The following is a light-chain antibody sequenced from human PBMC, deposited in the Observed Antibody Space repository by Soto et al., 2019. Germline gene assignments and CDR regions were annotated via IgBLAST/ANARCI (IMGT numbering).Light chain of an antibody. CDR2: DVS. J-gene: IGLJ1*01. V-gene: IGLV2-14*01. Sequence: QSVLTQPASVCGSLGQSITISCTGTSSDVGGYNYVSWYQQHPGKAPKLMIYDVSDRPSGVSNRFSGSKSGNTASLTISGLQSEDEADYYCSSYTSSRTYVVGTGTKLTVL. CDR3: SSYTSSRTYV. CDR1: SSDVGGYNY.